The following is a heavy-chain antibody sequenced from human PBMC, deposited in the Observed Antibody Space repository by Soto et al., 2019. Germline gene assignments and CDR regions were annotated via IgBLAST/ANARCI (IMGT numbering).Heavy chain of an antibody. V-gene: IGHV3-53*01. CDR2: IYSGGST. CDR1: GFTVSSNY. CDR3: ARDRSSSSWPYYYYYGMDV. Sequence: PGGTLRLCCAASGFTVSSNYMSWVRQAPGKGLEWVSVIYSGGSTYYADSVKGRFTISRDNSKNTLYLQMNSLRAEDTAVYYCARDRSSSSWPYYYYYGMDVWGQGTTVTVSS. J-gene: IGHJ6*02. D-gene: IGHD6-13*01.